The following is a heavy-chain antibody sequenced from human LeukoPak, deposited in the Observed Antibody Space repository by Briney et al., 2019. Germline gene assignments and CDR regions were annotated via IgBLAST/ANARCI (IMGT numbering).Heavy chain of an antibody. CDR1: GFTFSSYW. J-gene: IGHJ4*02. CDR2: IKQDGSGK. D-gene: IGHD2-2*01. V-gene: IGHV3-7*01. Sequence: AGGSLRLSCAASGFTFSSYWMTWVRQAPGKGLEWVANIKQDGSGKYYVDSVKGRFTISRDNAKSSLCLQMNSLRAEDTAVYYCARGNACDYWGQGTLVTVSS. CDR3: ARGNACDY.